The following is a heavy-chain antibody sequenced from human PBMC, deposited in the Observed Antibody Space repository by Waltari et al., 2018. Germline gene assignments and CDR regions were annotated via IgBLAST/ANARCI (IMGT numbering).Heavy chain of an antibody. Sequence: QVQLQESGPGLVKPSETLSLTCTVSGGSISSYSWSWIRQPPGKGLEWIGYIYYSGSTNYTPSLKSRVTISVDTSKNQFSLKLSSVTAADTAVYYCARDADTAMVFDAFDIWGQGTMVTVSS. V-gene: IGHV4-59*01. CDR1: GGSISSYS. CDR2: IYYSGST. CDR3: ARDADTAMVFDAFDI. D-gene: IGHD5-18*01. J-gene: IGHJ3*02.